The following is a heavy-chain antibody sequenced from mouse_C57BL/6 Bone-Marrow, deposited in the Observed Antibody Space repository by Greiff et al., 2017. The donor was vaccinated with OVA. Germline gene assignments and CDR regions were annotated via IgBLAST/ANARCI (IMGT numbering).Heavy chain of an antibody. D-gene: IGHD2-4*01. CDR2: ISDGGSYT. Sequence: EVQGVESGGGLVKPGGSLKLSCAASGFTFSSYAMSWVRQTPEKRLEWVATISDGGSYTYYPDNVKGRFTISRDNAKNNLYLQMSHLKSEDTAMYYCAREEDYDPYYAMDYWGQGTSVTVSS. CDR1: GFTFSSYA. J-gene: IGHJ4*01. V-gene: IGHV5-4*01. CDR3: AREEDYDPYYAMDY.